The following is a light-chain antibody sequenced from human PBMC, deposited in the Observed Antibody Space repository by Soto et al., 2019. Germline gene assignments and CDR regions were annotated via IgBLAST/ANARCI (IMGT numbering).Light chain of an antibody. J-gene: IGKJ4*01. Sequence: DIQMTQSPSPLSASVGDRVTITSRASQTIRNYLNWYQQKPGEAPKLLIYAASRLQSGGPSRFSGSGSGTDFTLTINTLQPEDIATYYCQQSYSTPRFGGGTKVEIK. CDR2: AAS. CDR1: QTIRNY. V-gene: IGKV1-39*01. CDR3: QQSYSTPR.